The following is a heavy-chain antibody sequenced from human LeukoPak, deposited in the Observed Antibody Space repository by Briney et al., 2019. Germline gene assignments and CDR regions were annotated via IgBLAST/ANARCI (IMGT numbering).Heavy chain of an antibody. Sequence: GGSLRLSCAASGFTFDDYAMHWVRQAPGKGLEWVSGISWNSGSIGYADSVKGRFTISRDNAKNSLYLQMNSLRAEDMALYYCAKDSLIRDGYNTNAFDIWGQGTIVTVSS. D-gene: IGHD5-24*01. CDR1: GFTFDDYA. V-gene: IGHV3-9*03. J-gene: IGHJ3*02. CDR2: ISWNSGSI. CDR3: AKDSLIRDGYNTNAFDI.